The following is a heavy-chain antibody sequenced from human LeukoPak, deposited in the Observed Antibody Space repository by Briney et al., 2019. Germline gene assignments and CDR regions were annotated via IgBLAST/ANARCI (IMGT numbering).Heavy chain of an antibody. J-gene: IGHJ4*02. CDR2: IIPILDIS. CDR3: ARRNPPYSGNYEDDY. CDR1: GGTFSSYA. D-gene: IGHD1-26*01. Sequence: ASVKVSCKASGGTFSSYAISWVRQSPGQGLEWMGRIIPILDISNYAQKFQGRVTIIADKSTSTAYMELRSLRSEDTAVYYCARRNPPYSGNYEDDYWGQGTLVTVSS. V-gene: IGHV1-69*04.